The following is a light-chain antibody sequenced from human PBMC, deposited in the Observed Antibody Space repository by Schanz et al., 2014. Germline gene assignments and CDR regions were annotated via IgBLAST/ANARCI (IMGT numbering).Light chain of an antibody. CDR1: QSVSSSY. J-gene: IGKJ5*01. CDR2: GAS. CDR3: QQYGRSPNT. V-gene: IGKV3-20*01. Sequence: EIVLTQSPGTLSLSPGERATLSCRASQSVSSSYFAWFQQKPGQAPRLLIYGASSRATGTPDRFSGSGSGTDFTLTISRLEPEDFAVYYCQQYGRSPNTFGQGTRLELK.